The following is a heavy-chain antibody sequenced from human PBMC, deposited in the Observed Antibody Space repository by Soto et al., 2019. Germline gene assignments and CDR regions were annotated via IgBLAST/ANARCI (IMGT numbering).Heavy chain of an antibody. J-gene: IGHJ5*02. CDR2: INAGNGNT. CDR1: GYTFTSYA. V-gene: IGHV1-3*01. Sequence: QVQLVQSGAEVKKPGASVKVSCKASGYTFTSYAMHWVRQAPGQRLEWMGWINAGNGNTKYSQKFQGRVTITRDTSASTAYMELSSLRSEDTAVYYCARVLYDRTGYYGWFDPWGQGTLVTVSS. D-gene: IGHD3-9*01. CDR3: ARVLYDRTGYYGWFDP.